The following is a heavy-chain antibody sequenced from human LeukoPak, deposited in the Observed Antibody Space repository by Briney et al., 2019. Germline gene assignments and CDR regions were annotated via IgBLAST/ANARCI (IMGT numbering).Heavy chain of an antibody. CDR1: GFTFSNYG. J-gene: IGHJ4*02. D-gene: IGHD3-9*01. CDR3: AKDRGYNILTGYSKGHYFDY. V-gene: IGHV3-30*02. Sequence: QAGGSLRLSCAASGFTFSNYGIHWVRQAPGKGLEWVAFIRYDETNKYYADSVKGRFTISRDNSKNTLNLQMNSLKTEDTAVYYCAKDRGYNILTGYSKGHYFDYWDQGTLVTVSS. CDR2: IRYDETNK.